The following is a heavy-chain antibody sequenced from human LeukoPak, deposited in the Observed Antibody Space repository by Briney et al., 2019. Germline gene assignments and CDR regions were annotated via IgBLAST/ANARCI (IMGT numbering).Heavy chain of an antibody. CDR1: GFTVSSIY. V-gene: IGHV3-66*01. D-gene: IGHD6-13*01. CDR2: IYSGGST. Sequence: GGSLRLSCAASGFTVSSIYMSWVRQAPGKGLEWVSVIYSGGSTYYADSVRGRFTISRDNSKNTLYLQMNSLRAEDTAVYYCARVRSSSWSLYWGQGTLVTVSS. CDR3: ARVRSSSWSLY. J-gene: IGHJ4*02.